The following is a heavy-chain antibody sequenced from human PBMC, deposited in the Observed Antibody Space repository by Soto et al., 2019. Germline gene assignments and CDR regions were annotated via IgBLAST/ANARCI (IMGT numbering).Heavy chain of an antibody. CDR3: ARLMGAPGSADY. J-gene: IGHJ4*02. CDR2: IYYSGST. V-gene: IGHV4-39*01. Sequence: PSETLTHTCIDSGDSNTRGPYYWDWIRQSPGKGQERIGSIYYSGSTYYNPSLKSRVTISVDTSKNQFSLKLSSVTAADTAVYYCARLMGAPGSADYWGQGTLVTVSS. CDR1: GDSNTRGPYY. D-gene: IGHD1-26*01.